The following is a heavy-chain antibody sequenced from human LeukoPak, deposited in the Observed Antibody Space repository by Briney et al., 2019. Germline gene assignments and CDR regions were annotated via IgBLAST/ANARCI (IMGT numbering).Heavy chain of an antibody. Sequence: SETLSLTCTVSGGSMSYSYWSWIRQPPGKGLEWIGYTYYSGSTNYNPSLKSRVTISVDTSKNQFSLKLSSVTAADTAVYYCARDHDYYDSSGCDAFDIWGQGTMVTVSS. CDR1: GGSMSYSY. J-gene: IGHJ3*02. V-gene: IGHV4-59*12. CDR2: TYYSGST. D-gene: IGHD3-22*01. CDR3: ARDHDYYDSSGCDAFDI.